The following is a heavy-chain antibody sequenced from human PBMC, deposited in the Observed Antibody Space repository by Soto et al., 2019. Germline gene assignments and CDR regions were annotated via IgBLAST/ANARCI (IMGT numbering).Heavy chain of an antibody. CDR2: IKRDASEK. V-gene: IGHV3-7*01. J-gene: IGHJ4*02. D-gene: IGHD3-10*01. CDR3: ARDSACGSASSVNHYLDY. CDR1: GFAFGNYW. Sequence: EVQLVESGGGLVQPGGSLRLSCAASGFAFGNYWMSWVRQVPGKGLEWLGTIKRDASEKKYVDSVRGRFTMSRDNAKNSLYLQMDSLRGEDTAVYYCARDSACGSASSVNHYLDYWGQGTLVIVSS.